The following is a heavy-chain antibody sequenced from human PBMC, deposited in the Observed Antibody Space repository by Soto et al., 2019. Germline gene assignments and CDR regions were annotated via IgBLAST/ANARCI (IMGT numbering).Heavy chain of an antibody. D-gene: IGHD2-2*01. CDR3: AKVRSVVVPAAGEYFQH. V-gene: IGHV3-23*01. CDR2: ISGSGGST. J-gene: IGHJ1*01. CDR1: GFTFSSYA. Sequence: GGSLRLSCAASGFTFSSYAMSWVRQAPGKGLEWVSAISGSGGSTYYADSVKGRFTISRDNSKNTLYLQMNGLRAEDTAVYYCAKVRSVVVPAAGEYFQHWGQGTLVTVSS.